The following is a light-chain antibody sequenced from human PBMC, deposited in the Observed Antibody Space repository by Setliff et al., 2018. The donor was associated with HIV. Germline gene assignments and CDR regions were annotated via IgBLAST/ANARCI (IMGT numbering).Light chain of an antibody. CDR3: TSYTINTLYV. V-gene: IGLV2-14*03. CDR2: DVN. CDR1: SDDIGRYYY. Sequence: LTQPASVSGSPGQAITISCTGTSDDIGRYYYVSWYQQLPGKAPKLIMYDVNHRPSGVSTRFSGSKSGDTASLTISGLQAEDEARYYCTSYTINTLYVFGTGTKV. J-gene: IGLJ1*01.